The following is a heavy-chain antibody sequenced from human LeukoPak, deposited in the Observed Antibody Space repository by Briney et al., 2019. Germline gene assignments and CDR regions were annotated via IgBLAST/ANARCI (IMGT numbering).Heavy chain of an antibody. D-gene: IGHD2-21*01. CDR1: GFIFSTYW. J-gene: IGHJ4*02. V-gene: IGHV3-7*01. Sequence: GGSLRLSCAASGFIFSTYWMTWVRQAPGKGLEWVATIKYDGNEKYYVDSVRGRFTISRHNAKNSLYLQMNSLTAEDTAVYYCVRESYSRGDFNWGQGTLVSVSS. CDR2: IKYDGNEK. CDR3: VRESYSRGDFN.